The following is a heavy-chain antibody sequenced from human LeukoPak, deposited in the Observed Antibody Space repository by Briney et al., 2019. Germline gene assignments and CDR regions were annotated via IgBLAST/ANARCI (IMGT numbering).Heavy chain of an antibody. D-gene: IGHD3-22*01. J-gene: IGHJ4*02. V-gene: IGHV1-18*01. CDR2: ISAYNGNT. CDR1: GGTFSSYA. Sequence: SVKVSCKASGGTFSSYAISWVRQAPGQGLEWMGWISAYNGNTNYAQKLQGRVTMTTDTSTSTAYMELRSLRSDDTAVYYCARGGSSSWYSLYYYDSSGYFYYFDYWGQGTLVTVSS. CDR3: ARGGSSSWYSLYYYDSSGYFYYFDY.